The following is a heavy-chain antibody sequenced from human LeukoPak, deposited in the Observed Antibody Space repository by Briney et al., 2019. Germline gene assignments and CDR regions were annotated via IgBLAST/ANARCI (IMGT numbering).Heavy chain of an antibody. CDR3: ARGDKRTPPGYCSSTSCYNLFDY. CDR1: GGSISSGGYC. V-gene: IGHV4-31*03. J-gene: IGHJ4*02. CDR2: IYYSGST. Sequence: SDTLSLTCTVSGGSISSGGYCWSWIRQHPGKGLEWIGYIYYSGSTYYNTSLKSRVTISVDTSKNQFSLKLSSVTAADTAVYYCARGDKRTPPGYCSSTSCYNLFDYWGQGTLVTVSS. D-gene: IGHD2-2*02.